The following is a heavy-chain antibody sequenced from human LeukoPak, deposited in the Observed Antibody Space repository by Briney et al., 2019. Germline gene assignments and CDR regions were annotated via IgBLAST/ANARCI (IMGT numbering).Heavy chain of an antibody. CDR3: ARHTTHYGMDV. J-gene: IGHJ6*02. D-gene: IGHD1-26*01. CDR1: GYSFTSYW. V-gene: IGHV5-51*01. CDR2: IYPGDSDT. Sequence: GGSLKISCQGSGYSFTSYWIGWVRQMPGKGLDWMGIIYPGDSDTRYSPSFQGQVTISADKSINTAYLQWSSLKASDTAMYYCARHTTHYGMDVWGQGTTVSVSS.